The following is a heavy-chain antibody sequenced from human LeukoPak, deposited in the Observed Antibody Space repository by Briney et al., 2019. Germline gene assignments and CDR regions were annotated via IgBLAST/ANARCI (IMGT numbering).Heavy chain of an antibody. D-gene: IGHD3-10*01. CDR3: ASVSWFGELLSNWFDP. CDR2: IIPIFGTA. CDR1: GGTFSSYA. Sequence: ASVKVSCKASGGTFSSYAISWVRQAPGQGLEWMGGIIPIFGTATYAQKFQGRVTITADESMSTAYMELSSLRSEDTAVYYCASVSWFGELLSNWFDPWGQGTLVTVSS. J-gene: IGHJ5*02. V-gene: IGHV1-69*13.